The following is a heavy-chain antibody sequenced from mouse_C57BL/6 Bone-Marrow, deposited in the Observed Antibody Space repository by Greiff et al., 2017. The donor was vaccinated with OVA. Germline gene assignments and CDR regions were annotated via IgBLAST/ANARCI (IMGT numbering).Heavy chain of an antibody. D-gene: IGHD1-1*01. CDR2: ILPGSGST. CDR1: GYTFTGYW. V-gene: IGHV1-9*01. J-gene: IGHJ1*03. CDR3: ARSDYYGSSKDWYFDV. Sequence: QVQLQPSGAELIKPGASVKLSCKATGYTFTGYWIEWVKQRPGHGLEWIGEILPGSGSTNYNEKFKGKATFTADTSPNTAYMQLSSLTTEDSAIYYCARSDYYGSSKDWYFDVWGTGTTVTVSS.